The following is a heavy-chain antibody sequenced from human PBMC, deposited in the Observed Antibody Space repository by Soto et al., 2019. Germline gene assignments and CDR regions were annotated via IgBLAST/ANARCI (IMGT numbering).Heavy chain of an antibody. CDR2: ISGSGGSK. Sequence: EVQLLESGGGLVQPGGSLRLSCAASGFTFSSYAMSWVRQAPGEGLEWVSAISGSGGSKYYADSVKGRFTISTDNSKNTLYLQMNSLRAEDTAVYYCAKDLIVGATTDYYWGQGTLVTVSS. D-gene: IGHD1-26*01. J-gene: IGHJ4*02. CDR1: GFTFSSYA. V-gene: IGHV3-23*01. CDR3: AKDLIVGATTDYY.